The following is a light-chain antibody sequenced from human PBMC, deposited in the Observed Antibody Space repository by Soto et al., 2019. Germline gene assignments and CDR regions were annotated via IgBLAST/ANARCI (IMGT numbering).Light chain of an antibody. Sequence: EIVLTQSPAALSLSPGDTATLSCRASQSVSYYLAWYQQKTGQAPRLLIYDASSRATGIPARFSGSGSGTDFTLTIGSLEPEDFAVYYCQQRSNWPRTFGQGTKVEI. CDR1: QSVSYY. J-gene: IGKJ2*01. CDR3: QQRSNWPRT. CDR2: DAS. V-gene: IGKV3-11*01.